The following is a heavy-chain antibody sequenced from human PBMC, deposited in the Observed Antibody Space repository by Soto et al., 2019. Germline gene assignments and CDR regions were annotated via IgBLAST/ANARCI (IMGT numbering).Heavy chain of an antibody. D-gene: IGHD3-10*01. J-gene: IGHJ3*02. V-gene: IGHV3-15*01. CDR2: IKSKTDGGTT. CDR1: GFTFSNAW. CDR3: TTAFGWSLGAFDI. Sequence: AGGSLRLSCAASGFTFSNAWMSWVRQAPGKGLEWVGRIKSKTDGGTTDYAAPVKGRFTISRDDSKNTLYLQMNSLKTEDTAVYYCTTAFGWSLGAFDIWGQGTMVTVSS.